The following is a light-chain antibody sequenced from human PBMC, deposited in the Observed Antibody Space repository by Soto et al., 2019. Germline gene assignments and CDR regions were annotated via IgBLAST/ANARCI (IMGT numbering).Light chain of an antibody. CDR3: QQYNGYWT. J-gene: IGKJ1*01. Sequence: DIQMTQSPSTLSASVGDRVTITCRASQSISDSLAWYQQKPGKAPKLLIYEASSLKSGDPSRFSGSRSGTEYTLTISSLQPDDFATYYGQQYNGYWTFGQGTKVEIK. CDR1: QSISDS. CDR2: EAS. V-gene: IGKV1-5*03.